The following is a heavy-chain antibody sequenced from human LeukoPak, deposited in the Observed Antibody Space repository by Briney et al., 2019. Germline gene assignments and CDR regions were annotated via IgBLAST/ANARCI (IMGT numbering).Heavy chain of an antibody. CDR1: GVSISSTNYY. CDR3: ARDTGQYAPGTPGFTRFDP. J-gene: IGHJ5*02. CDR2: IYNSGST. D-gene: IGHD3-10*01. V-gene: IGHV4-39*07. Sequence: PSETLSLTCTVSGVSISSTNYYWGWIRQPPGKGLEWIGSIYNSGSTYYNPSLKSRVIVSLDTSKNQFSLRLTSVTAADTVVYYCARDTGQYAPGTPGFTRFDPWGQGTLVTVSS.